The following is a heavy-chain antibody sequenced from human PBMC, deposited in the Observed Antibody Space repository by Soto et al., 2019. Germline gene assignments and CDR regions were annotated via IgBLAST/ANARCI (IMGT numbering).Heavy chain of an antibody. CDR3: ARDTPARHFWFDP. J-gene: IGHJ5*02. D-gene: IGHD6-6*01. CDR1: GFSFSDSA. Sequence: GGSLRLSCSASGFSFSDSAMHCVRQAPGKRLEYVSAISTNGRSTYYADSVKGRFTISRDNAKNSLYLQMNSLRAEDTAVYYCARDTPARHFWFDPWGQGTLVTVSS. CDR2: ISTNGRST. V-gene: IGHV3-64*04.